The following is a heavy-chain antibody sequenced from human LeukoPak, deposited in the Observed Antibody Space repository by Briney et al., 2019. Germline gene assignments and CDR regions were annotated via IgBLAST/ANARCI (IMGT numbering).Heavy chain of an antibody. CDR2: IWYDGSNK. CDR1: GFTFSSYG. D-gene: IGHD1-26*01. CDR3: ARDGLGSYYYYDYYYYGMDV. J-gene: IGHJ6*02. V-gene: IGHV3-33*01. Sequence: GGSLRLSCAASGFTFSSYGMHWVRQAPGKGLEWVAVIWYDGSNKYYADSVKGRFTISRDNSKNALYLQMNSLRAEDTAVYYCARDGLGSYYYYDYYYYGMDVWGQGTTVTVSS.